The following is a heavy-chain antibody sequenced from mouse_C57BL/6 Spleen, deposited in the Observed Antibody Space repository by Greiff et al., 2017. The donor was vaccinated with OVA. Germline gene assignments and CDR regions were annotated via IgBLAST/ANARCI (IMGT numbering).Heavy chain of an antibody. CDR2: INPNNGGT. CDR1: GYTFTDYY. CDR3: ASPYDYDGALFAY. Sequence: VQLQQSGPELVKPGASVKISCKASGYTFTDYYMNWVKQSHGKSLEWIGDINPNNGGTSYNQKFKGKATLTVDKSSSTAYMELRSLTSEDSAVYYCASPYDYDGALFAYWGQGTLVTVSA. V-gene: IGHV1-26*01. J-gene: IGHJ3*01. D-gene: IGHD2-4*01.